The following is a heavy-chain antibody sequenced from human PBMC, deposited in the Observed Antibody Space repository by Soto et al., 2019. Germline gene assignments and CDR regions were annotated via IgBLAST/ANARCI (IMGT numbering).Heavy chain of an antibody. J-gene: IGHJ6*02. Sequence: EVPLVESGGGLVQPGGSLRLSCAASGFTSSNYWMHWVRQAPGKGLVWVSRINSDGSSTSYADSVKGRFTISRDNAKNTLDLQMHGLRAEDMAVYYCARAVRSGSFPYYYYAMDVWGQGTTVTVSS. CDR2: INSDGSST. D-gene: IGHD3-10*01. CDR3: ARAVRSGSFPYYYYAMDV. V-gene: IGHV3-74*01. CDR1: GFTSSNYW.